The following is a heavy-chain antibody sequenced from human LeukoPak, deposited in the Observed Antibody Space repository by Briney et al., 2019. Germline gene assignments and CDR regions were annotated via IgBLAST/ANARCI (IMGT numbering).Heavy chain of an antibody. CDR2: INGFGST. CDR3: ARGQWLDNY. J-gene: IGHJ4*02. D-gene: IGHD5-12*01. CDR1: GGSFSNYY. Sequence: PSETLSLTCAVYGGSFSNYYWTWIRQAPGKGLEWIGEINGFGSTNYNPSLKSRVSISVDTFKKQFSLKLTSVTAADTAVYYCARGQWLDNYWDQGTLVTVSS. V-gene: IGHV4-34*01.